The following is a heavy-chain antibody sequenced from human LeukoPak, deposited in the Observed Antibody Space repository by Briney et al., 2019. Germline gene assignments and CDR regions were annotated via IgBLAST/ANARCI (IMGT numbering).Heavy chain of an antibody. Sequence: GSLRLSCAASGFTFSSYAMSWIRQPPGKGLEWIGYIYYSGSTNYNPSLKSRVTISVDTSKNQFSLKLSSVTAADTAVYYCARAPPSRGWFDPWGQGTLVTVSS. J-gene: IGHJ5*02. CDR1: GFTFSSYA. CDR3: ARAPPSRGWFDP. D-gene: IGHD6-13*01. V-gene: IGHV4-59*01. CDR2: IYYSGST.